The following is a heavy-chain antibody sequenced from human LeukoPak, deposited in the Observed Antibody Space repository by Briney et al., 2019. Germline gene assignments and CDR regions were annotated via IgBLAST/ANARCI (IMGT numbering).Heavy chain of an antibody. V-gene: IGHV3-30*04. D-gene: IGHD3-3*01. CDR3: AKDFVYGSRFPRPLDY. J-gene: IGHJ4*02. CDR2: ISYDGSNK. CDR1: GFTFSSYA. Sequence: PGGSLRLSCAASGFTFSSYAMHWVRQAPGKGLEWVAVISYDGSNKYYADSVKGRFTISRDNSRNTLYLQMNSLRADDTARYYCAKDFVYGSRFPRPLDYWGQGTLVTVSS.